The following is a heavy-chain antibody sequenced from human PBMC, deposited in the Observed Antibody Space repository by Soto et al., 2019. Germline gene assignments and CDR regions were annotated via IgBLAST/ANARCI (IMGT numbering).Heavy chain of an antibody. CDR2: IYSGGST. D-gene: IGHD6-13*01. CDR1: GFTVSSNY. CDR3: ARDTPHYSSSWYDGVAVGMDV. V-gene: IGHV3-53*01. Sequence: SLRLSCAASGFTVSSNYMSWVRQAPGKGLEWVSVIYSGGSTYYADSVKGRFTISRDNSKNTLYLQMNSLRAEDTAVYYCARDTPHYSSSWYDGVAVGMDVWGQGPKGTASS. J-gene: IGHJ6*02.